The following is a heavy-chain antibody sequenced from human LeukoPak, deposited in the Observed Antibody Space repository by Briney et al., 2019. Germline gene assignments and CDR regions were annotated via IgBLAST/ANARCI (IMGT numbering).Heavy chain of an antibody. J-gene: IGHJ3*02. V-gene: IGHV1-2*02. CDR3: AREIAAAGRVEAFDI. D-gene: IGHD6-13*01. Sequence: GASVKVSCKASGYTFTGYYMHWVRQAPGQGLEWMGWTNPNSGGTNYAQKFQGRVTMTRDTSISTAYMELSRLRSDDTAVYYCAREIAAAGRVEAFDIWGQGTMVTVSS. CDR1: GYTFTGYY. CDR2: TNPNSGGT.